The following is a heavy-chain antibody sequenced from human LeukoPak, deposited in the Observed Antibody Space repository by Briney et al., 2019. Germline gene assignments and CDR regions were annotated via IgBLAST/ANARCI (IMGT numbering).Heavy chain of an antibody. D-gene: IGHD1-26*01. J-gene: IGHJ6*03. V-gene: IGHV4-61*02. CDR2: IYTSGST. CDR1: GGSISSGSYY. CDR3: ARDARSWDVTSYYMDV. Sequence: PSETLSLTCTVSGGSISSGSYYWSWIRQPAGKGLEWIGRIYTSGSTNYNPSLKSRVTISVDTSKNQFSLKLSSVTAADTAVYYCARDARSWDVTSYYMDVWGKGTTVTISS.